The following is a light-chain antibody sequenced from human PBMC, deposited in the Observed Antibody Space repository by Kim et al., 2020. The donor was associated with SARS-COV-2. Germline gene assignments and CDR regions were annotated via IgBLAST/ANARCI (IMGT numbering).Light chain of an antibody. Sequence: QSALTQPPSASGSPGQSVTISCTGSSSDIASYDYVSWYQQYPGKAPKLIIYDVTKRPSGVPDRFSRSKSANTASLTVSGLQAEDEADYYCSSYAGSNNGVFGGGTQLTVL. CDR3: SSYAGSNNGV. CDR2: DVT. CDR1: SSDIASYDY. J-gene: IGLJ2*01. V-gene: IGLV2-8*01.